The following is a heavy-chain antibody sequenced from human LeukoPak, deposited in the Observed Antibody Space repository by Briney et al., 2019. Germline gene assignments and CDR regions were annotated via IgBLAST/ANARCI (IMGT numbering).Heavy chain of an antibody. V-gene: IGHV4-59*01. CDR3: ASSGLAYYYGMDV. J-gene: IGHJ6*02. CDR1: GGSISSYY. CDR2: IYYSGST. D-gene: IGHD6-19*01. Sequence: SETLSLTCTVSGGSISSYYWSWIRQPPGKGLEWIGYIYYSGSTNYNPSLKSRVTISVDTSKSQFSPKLSSVTAADTAVYYCASSGLAYYYGMDVWGQGTTVTVSS.